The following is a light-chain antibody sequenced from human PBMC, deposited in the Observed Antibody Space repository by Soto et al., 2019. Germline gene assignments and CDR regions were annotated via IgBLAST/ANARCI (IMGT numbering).Light chain of an antibody. CDR1: QRVTSNY. CDR3: QQYGSSPLT. Sequence: IVLSQSPGTLPLSPGERATLSCGASQRVTSNYLAWYQQKPGQAPRLIIFGASTRDTGIRDRFSGSGAGTEFTLTISRLEPEDFAVYYCQQYGSSPLTFCGGTKVDI. J-gene: IGKJ4*01. CDR2: GAS. V-gene: IGKV3-20*01.